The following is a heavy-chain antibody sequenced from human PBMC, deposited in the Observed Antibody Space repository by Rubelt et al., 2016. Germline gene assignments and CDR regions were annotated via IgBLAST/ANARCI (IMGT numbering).Heavy chain of an antibody. Sequence: DHYIEWVRQAPGKGLEWVGRIRDKTKSYSTEFAASVKGRFTISRDDSKSIAYLQMNSLKTEDTAVYYCSRALFCSSSSCRSNWFDPWGQGTLVTVSS. D-gene: IGHD2-2*01. J-gene: IGHJ5*02. CDR3: SRALFCSSSSCRSNWFDP. CDR1: DHY. CDR2: IRDKTKSYST. V-gene: IGHV3-72*01.